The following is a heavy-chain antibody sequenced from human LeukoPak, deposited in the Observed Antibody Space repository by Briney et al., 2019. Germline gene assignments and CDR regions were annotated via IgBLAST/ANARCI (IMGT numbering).Heavy chain of an antibody. CDR1: GYTFTGYY. CDR2: INPTTGDT. Sequence: ASVKVSCKASGYTFTGYYIHWVRQAPGQGLEWMGWINPTTGDTNYPQKFQGRVTMTRDTSITTAYMELSRLTSDDTAVYYCARGEPRISGTTPDYWGQGTLVTVSS. V-gene: IGHV1-2*02. J-gene: IGHJ4*02. D-gene: IGHD1-7*01. CDR3: ARGEPRISGTTPDY.